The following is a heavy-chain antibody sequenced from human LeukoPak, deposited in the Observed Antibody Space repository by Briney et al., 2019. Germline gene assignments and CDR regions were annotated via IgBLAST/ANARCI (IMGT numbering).Heavy chain of an antibody. J-gene: IGHJ4*02. CDR2: IYSGGST. D-gene: IGHD1-1*01. CDR1: GFTVSSKY. V-gene: IGHV3-66*01. CDR3: ARKTDHQTGGDY. Sequence: PGGSLRLSREASGFTVSSKYMSWVRQAPGKGLEWVSVIYSGGSTSYADSVKGRFTISRDNSKNTLYLQMNSLRAEDTAVYYCARKTDHQTGGDYWGQGTLVTVSS.